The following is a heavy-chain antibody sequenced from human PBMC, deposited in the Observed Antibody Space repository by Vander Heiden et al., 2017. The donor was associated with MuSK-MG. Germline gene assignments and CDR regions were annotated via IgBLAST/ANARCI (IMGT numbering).Heavy chain of an antibody. CDR1: GFTFDDYA. CDR2: ISWNSGSI. J-gene: IGHJ4*02. D-gene: IGHD1-1*01. Sequence: EVQLVESGGGLVQPGRSLRLSCAASGFTFDDYAMHWVRQAPGKGLEWVSGISWNSGSIGYADSGKGRVTISRDNAKNSMYLQMNSLRAEDTALYYCAKDRWRANWNSPPTAFDYWGQGTLVTVSS. V-gene: IGHV3-9*01. CDR3: AKDRWRANWNSPPTAFDY.